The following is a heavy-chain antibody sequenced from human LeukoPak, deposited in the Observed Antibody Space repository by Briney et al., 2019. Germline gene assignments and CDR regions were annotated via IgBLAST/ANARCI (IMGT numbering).Heavy chain of an antibody. CDR2: ISYDGGNK. CDR3: ARDRTGYSSQGYIDY. CDR1: GFSFSAYG. J-gene: IGHJ4*02. Sequence: GGSLRLSCGTSGFSFSAYGMHWVRQAPGKGLEWVAVISYDGGNKFYADSVKGRFTISRDNSKNTLYLQMNSLRAEDTAVYYCARDRTGYSSQGYIDYWGQGTLVTVSS. D-gene: IGHD6-19*01. V-gene: IGHV3-30*03.